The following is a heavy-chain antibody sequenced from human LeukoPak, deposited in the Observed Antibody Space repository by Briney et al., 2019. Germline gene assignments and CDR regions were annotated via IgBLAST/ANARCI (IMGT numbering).Heavy chain of an antibody. D-gene: IGHD4-17*01. V-gene: IGHV5-51*01. CDR2: IYPGDSDT. CDR1: GYSFTSYW. Sequence: GESLKISCKGSGYSFTSYWIAWVRQRPGKGLEWMGIIYPGDSDTRYSPSFQGQVTISADKSISTAYLQWSSLKASDTAMYYCARQMTTVTTNYYYYGMDVWGQGTTVTVSS. J-gene: IGHJ6*02. CDR3: ARQMTTVTTNYYYYGMDV.